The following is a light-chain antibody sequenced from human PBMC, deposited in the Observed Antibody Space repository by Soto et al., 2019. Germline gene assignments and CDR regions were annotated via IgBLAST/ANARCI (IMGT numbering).Light chain of an antibody. CDR2: GAF. CDR1: QPISTY. V-gene: IGKV1-39*01. Sequence: DLQMTQSPSSLSASVGDRVTITCRASQPISTYLNWYQLTPGKAPRLLIYGAFTLQSGVPSRFSGSGFGTDFTLTISSLQPEDSASYYCQQSSSAPPYTFGQGTKLEIK. J-gene: IGKJ2*01. CDR3: QQSSSAPPYT.